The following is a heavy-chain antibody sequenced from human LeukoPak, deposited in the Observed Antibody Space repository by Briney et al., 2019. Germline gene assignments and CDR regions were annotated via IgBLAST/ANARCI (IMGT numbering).Heavy chain of an antibody. J-gene: IGHJ5*02. D-gene: IGHD6-13*01. CDR2: ISSSGSTM. CDR1: GFTFSNYA. Sequence: GGSLRLSCAASGFTFSNYAMSWVRQAPGKGLEWVSYISSSGSTMYYADSVRGRFTISRDNAKNSLFLQMNSLRAEDTAVYYCARDRIAAWGQGTLVTVSS. V-gene: IGHV3-11*04. CDR3: ARDRIAA.